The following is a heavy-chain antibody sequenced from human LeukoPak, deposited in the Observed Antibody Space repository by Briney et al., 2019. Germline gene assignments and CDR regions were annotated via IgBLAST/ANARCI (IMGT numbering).Heavy chain of an antibody. J-gene: IGHJ4*02. CDR3: ARDRCTNGVCFLLDY. CDR1: GGSISSGGYY. V-gene: IGHV4-31*03. D-gene: IGHD2-8*01. Sequence: SETLSLTSTVSGGSISSGGYYWSWIRQHPGKGLEWIGYIYYSGSTYYNPSLKSRVTISVDTSKNQFSLKLSSVTAADTAVYYCARDRCTNGVCFLLDYWGQGTLVTVSS. CDR2: IYYSGST.